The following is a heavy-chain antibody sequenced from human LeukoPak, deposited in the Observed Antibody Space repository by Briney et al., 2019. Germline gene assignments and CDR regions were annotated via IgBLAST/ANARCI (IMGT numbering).Heavy chain of an antibody. Sequence: GGSLRLSCTASGFTFGDYAMSWFRQAPGKGLEWVGFIRSKAYGGTTEYAASVKGRFTISRDNAKNSLYLQMNSLRAEDTAVYYCARDPYNWGSRERFDYWGQGTLVTVSS. CDR3: ARDPYNWGSRERFDY. V-gene: IGHV3-49*03. D-gene: IGHD7-27*01. CDR1: GFTFGDYA. J-gene: IGHJ4*02. CDR2: IRSKAYGGTT.